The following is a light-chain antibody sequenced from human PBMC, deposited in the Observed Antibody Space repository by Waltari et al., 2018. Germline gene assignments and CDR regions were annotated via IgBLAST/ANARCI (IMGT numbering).Light chain of an antibody. J-gene: IGLJ2*01. CDR3: QSYDTSLRVV. CDR1: GSNLRAGYD. Sequence: QSVLTQPPSVSGAPGQRVTISCTGRGSNLRAGYDVHWYQQLPRAAPKLLIYGSTSRPLGVPDRFFGSTSGTSASLAITGLQAEDEADYYCQSYDTSLRVVFGGGTKLTVL. V-gene: IGLV1-40*01. CDR2: GST.